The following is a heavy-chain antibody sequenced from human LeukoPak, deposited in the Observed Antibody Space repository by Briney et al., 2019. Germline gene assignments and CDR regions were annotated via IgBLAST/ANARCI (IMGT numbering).Heavy chain of an antibody. J-gene: IGHJ6*03. D-gene: IGHD1-26*01. CDR2: ISGSSTTI. Sequence: GGSLRLSCAASGFTFSSYSMNWVRQAPGKGLEWVSYISGSSTTIYYTDSVKGRFTVFRDNAKNSLYLQMNSLRAEDTAVYYCARDPYSGSYWDYYYYMDLWGQGTTVTISS. V-gene: IGHV3-48*01. CDR3: ARDPYSGSYWDYYYYMDL. CDR1: GFTFSSYS.